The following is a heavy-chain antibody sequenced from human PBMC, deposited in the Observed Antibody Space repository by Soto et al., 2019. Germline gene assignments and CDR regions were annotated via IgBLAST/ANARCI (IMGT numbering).Heavy chain of an antibody. CDR3: ARDREGIAARQHYYYGMDV. CDR1: GYTFTSYG. Sequence: QVPLVQSGAEVKKPGASVKVSCKASGYTFTSYGISWVRQAPGQGLEWMGWFSAYNGNTNYAQKLQGRVTMTTDTSTSTAYMELRSLRSDDTAVYYCARDREGIAARQHYYYGMDVWGQGTTVTVSS. V-gene: IGHV1-18*01. CDR2: FSAYNGNT. J-gene: IGHJ6*02. D-gene: IGHD6-6*01.